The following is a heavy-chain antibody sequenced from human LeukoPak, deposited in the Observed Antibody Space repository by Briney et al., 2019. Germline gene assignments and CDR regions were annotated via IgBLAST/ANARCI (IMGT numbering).Heavy chain of an antibody. Sequence: SETLSLTCAVYGGSFSGYYWSWIRQPPGKGLEWIGEINHSGSTNYNPSLKSRVSISIDTSKNQFSLKLSSVTAADTAVYYCARDRYCIGGICYSGRFDPWGRGTLVTVSS. V-gene: IGHV4-34*01. CDR1: GGSFSGYY. CDR3: ARDRYCIGGICYSGRFDP. D-gene: IGHD2-15*01. J-gene: IGHJ5*02. CDR2: INHSGST.